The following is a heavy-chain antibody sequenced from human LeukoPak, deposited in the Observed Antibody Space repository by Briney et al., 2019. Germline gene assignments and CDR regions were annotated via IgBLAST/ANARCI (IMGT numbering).Heavy chain of an antibody. CDR1: GYSFTSYW. V-gene: IGHV5-10-1*01. Sequence: GESLEISCKGSGYSFTSYWISWVRQMPGKGLEWMGTIDPSDSYTNYSPSFQGHVTISADKSISTAYLQWSSLKASDTAIYYCTRQRYYYDFSGYYYDYWGQGTLVTVSS. J-gene: IGHJ4*02. CDR2: IDPSDSYT. CDR3: TRQRYYYDFSGYYYDY. D-gene: IGHD3-22*01.